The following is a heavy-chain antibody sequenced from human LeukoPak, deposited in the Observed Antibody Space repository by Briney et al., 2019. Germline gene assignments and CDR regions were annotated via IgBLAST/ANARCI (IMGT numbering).Heavy chain of an antibody. CDR3: AREGSYSSSWYLDY. CDR1: GFTFSSYS. V-gene: IGHV3-48*02. CDR2: ISSSSTI. Sequence: GGSLRLSCAASGFTFSSYSMNWVRQAPGKGLEWVSYISSSSTIYYADSVKGRFTISRDNAKNSLYLQMNSLRDEDTAVYYCAREGSYSSSWYLDYWGQGTLVTVSS. J-gene: IGHJ4*02. D-gene: IGHD6-13*01.